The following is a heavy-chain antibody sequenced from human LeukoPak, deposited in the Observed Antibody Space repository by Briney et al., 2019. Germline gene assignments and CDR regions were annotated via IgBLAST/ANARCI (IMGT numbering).Heavy chain of an antibody. CDR3: ARSLEADTAMVTVGY. CDR1: GGSFSGYY. D-gene: IGHD5-18*01. CDR2: INHSGST. Sequence: PSETLSLTCAVYGGSFSGYYWSWIRQPPGKGLEWFGEINHSGSTNYNPSLKSRVTISVDTSKNQFSLKLSSVTAADTAVYYCARSLEADTAMVTVGYWGQGTLVTVSS. V-gene: IGHV4-34*01. J-gene: IGHJ4*02.